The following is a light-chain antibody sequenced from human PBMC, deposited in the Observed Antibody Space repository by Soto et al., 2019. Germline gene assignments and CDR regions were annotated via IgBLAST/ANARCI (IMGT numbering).Light chain of an antibody. CDR2: EVS. V-gene: IGLV2-23*02. CDR1: SSDVGSYNL. CDR3: CSYAGSSTYV. Sequence: QSALTQPASVSGSPGQSITISCTGTSSDVGSYNLVSWYQQHPGKAPKLMIYEVSKRPSGVSNRFSGSKSGNTASLTISGLQAEDEADYYCCSYAGSSTYVSGTWTKLTVL. J-gene: IGLJ1*01.